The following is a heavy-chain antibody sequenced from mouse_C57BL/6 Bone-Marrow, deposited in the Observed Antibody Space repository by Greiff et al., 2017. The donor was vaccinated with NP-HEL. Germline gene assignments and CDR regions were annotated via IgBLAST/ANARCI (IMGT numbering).Heavy chain of an antibody. J-gene: IGHJ2*01. CDR3: ARLYDGYYAFDY. D-gene: IGHD2-3*01. CDR2: IYPGGGYT. V-gene: IGHV1-63*01. CDR1: GYTFTNYW. Sequence: VQGVESGAELVRPGTSVKMSCKASGYTFTNYWIGWAKQRPGHGLEWIGDIYPGGGYTNYNEKFKGKATLTADKSSSTAYMQFSSLTSEDSAIYSSARLYDGYYAFDYWGQGTTLTVSS.